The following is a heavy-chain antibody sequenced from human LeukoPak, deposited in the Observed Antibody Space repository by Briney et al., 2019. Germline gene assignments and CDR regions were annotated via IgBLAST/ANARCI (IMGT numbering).Heavy chain of an antibody. D-gene: IGHD3-9*01. CDR1: GGSFSGYH. V-gene: IGHV4-34*01. Sequence: SETLSLTCAVYGGSFSGYHWSWIRQPPGKGLEWIGEINHSGSTNYNPSLKSRVTISIDTSKTQFSLKLSSVTAADTAVYYCARGLLRYFDWLPVYFDYWGQGTLVTVSS. J-gene: IGHJ4*02. CDR2: INHSGST. CDR3: ARGLLRYFDWLPVYFDY.